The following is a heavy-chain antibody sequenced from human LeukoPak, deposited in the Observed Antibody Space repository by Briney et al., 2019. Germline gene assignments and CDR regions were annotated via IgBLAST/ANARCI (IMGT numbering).Heavy chain of an antibody. J-gene: IGHJ4*02. CDR1: GFTFSSYS. D-gene: IGHD6-6*01. CDR2: ISSSSSYI. V-gene: IGHV3-21*01. Sequence: AGGSLRLSCAAPGFTFSSYSVNWVRQAPGKGLEWVSSISSSSSYIYYADSVKGRFTISRDNSKNTLYLQMNSLRAADTAVYYCASDKGTSYLSSFDYWGQGTLVTVSS. CDR3: ASDKGTSYLSSFDY.